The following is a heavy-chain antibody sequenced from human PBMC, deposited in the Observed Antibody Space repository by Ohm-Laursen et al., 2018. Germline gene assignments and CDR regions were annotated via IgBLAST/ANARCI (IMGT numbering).Heavy chain of an antibody. D-gene: IGHD5-24*01. CDR1: GYTFTTHY. CDR3: ATATILEDAFDI. J-gene: IGHJ3*02. Sequence: SVKVSCKASGYTFTTHYIHWVRQAPGQGLEWMGIINPSGGSTKYAQKFQGRVTTTRDTSISTAYMELSRLRSDDTAVYYCATATILEDAFDIWGQGTMVTVSS. V-gene: IGHV1-46*01. CDR2: INPSGGST.